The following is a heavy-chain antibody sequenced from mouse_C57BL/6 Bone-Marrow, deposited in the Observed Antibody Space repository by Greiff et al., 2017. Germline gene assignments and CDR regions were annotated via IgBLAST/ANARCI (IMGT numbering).Heavy chain of an antibody. Sequence: QVQLKESGAELARPGASVKMSCKASGYTFTSYTMHWVKQRPGQGLEWIGYINPSSGYTKYNQKFKDKATLTADKSSSTAYMQLSSLTSEDSAVYYCARSPQNYYGSSYYAMDYWGQGTSVTVSS. J-gene: IGHJ4*01. CDR3: ARSPQNYYGSSYYAMDY. CDR2: INPSSGYT. CDR1: GYTFTSYT. D-gene: IGHD1-1*01. V-gene: IGHV1-4*01.